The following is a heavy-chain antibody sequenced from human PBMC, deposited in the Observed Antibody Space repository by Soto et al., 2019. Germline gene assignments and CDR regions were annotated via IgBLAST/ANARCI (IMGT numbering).Heavy chain of an antibody. D-gene: IGHD4-4*01. Sequence: VGSLRLSCAASGFSFSSYWMSWVRQAPGKGPGWVANIKEDGGEQHYVDSVKERFTISRDNTENSLFLQMNNLRAEDSAIYYCAITTSTVSYWFDPWGPGTQVTVSS. J-gene: IGHJ5*02. CDR1: GFSFSSYW. CDR3: AITTSTVSYWFDP. V-gene: IGHV3-7*03. CDR2: IKEDGGEQ.